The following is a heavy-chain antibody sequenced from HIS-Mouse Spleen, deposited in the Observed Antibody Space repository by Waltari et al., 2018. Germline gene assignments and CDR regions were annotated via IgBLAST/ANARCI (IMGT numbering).Heavy chain of an antibody. CDR3: ARDIKAAAC. D-gene: IGHD6-13*01. J-gene: IGHJ4*02. Sequence: EVQLVESGGGLVQPGGSLRLSCAASGFTVSSNYMIWVRHAPGKGLEWFSVIYSGGSTYYTDSVKGRFTISRDNCKNTLYLQMDSLRAEDTAVYYCARDIKAAACWGQGTLVTVSS. V-gene: IGHV3-66*01. CDR2: IYSGGST. CDR1: GFTVSSNY.